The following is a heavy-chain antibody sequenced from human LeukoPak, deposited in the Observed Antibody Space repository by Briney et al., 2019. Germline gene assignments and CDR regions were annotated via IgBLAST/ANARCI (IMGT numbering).Heavy chain of an antibody. D-gene: IGHD3-10*01. J-gene: IGHJ5*02. CDR3: AKSYYGSGGYAYFDP. V-gene: IGHV3-11*03. CDR1: GFTFDDYG. CDR2: IGSSGSYT. Sequence: GGSLRLSCAASGFTFDDYGMSWIRQAPGKGPEWVSYIGSSGSYTNYADSVKGRFTISRDNARNSLYLQMNSLRAEDTAVYYCAKSYYGSGGYAYFDPWGQGTLVTVSS.